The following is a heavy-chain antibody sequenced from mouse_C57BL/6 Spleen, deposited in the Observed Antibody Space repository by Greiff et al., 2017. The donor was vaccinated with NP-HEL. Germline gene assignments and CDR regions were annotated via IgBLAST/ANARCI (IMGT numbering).Heavy chain of an antibody. CDR3: ASTDGYYGYFDV. CDR1: GFTFSSYT. Sequence: EVMLVESGGGLVKPGGSLKLSCAASGFTFSSYTMSWVRQTPEKRLEWVATISGGGGNTYYPDSVKGRFTISRDNAKNTLYLQMSSLRSEDTALYYCASTDGYYGYFDVWGTGTTVTVSS. V-gene: IGHV5-9*01. D-gene: IGHD2-3*01. J-gene: IGHJ1*03. CDR2: ISGGGGNT.